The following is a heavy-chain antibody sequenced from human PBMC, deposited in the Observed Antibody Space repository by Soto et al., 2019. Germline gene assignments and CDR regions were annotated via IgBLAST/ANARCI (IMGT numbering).Heavy chain of an antibody. CDR2: ISPYTGNT. Sequence: QVQLVQSGDEVKKPGASVKVSCKASGYIFVNYGIAWVRQAPGQGLEWMGWISPYTGNTHSATKVQGRLTMTTDTSTSTAYMALGSLTSDDTAVYYCVMVDNVTPTPQDVWGQGTTVTVSS. V-gene: IGHV1-18*01. D-gene: IGHD5-12*01. CDR3: VMVDNVTPTPQDV. CDR1: GYIFVNYG. J-gene: IGHJ6*02.